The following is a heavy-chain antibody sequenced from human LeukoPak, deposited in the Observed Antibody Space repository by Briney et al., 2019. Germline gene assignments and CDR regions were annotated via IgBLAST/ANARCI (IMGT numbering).Heavy chain of an antibody. CDR2: IKGNSDGGTT. D-gene: IGHD3-10*01. J-gene: IGHJ4*02. V-gene: IGHV3-15*01. CDR3: IGSGNYYRVFDY. CDR1: GFTFSNAW. Sequence: GGSLRLSCAASGFTFSNAWMTWVRQAPGKGLEWLGRIKGNSDGGTTDYAAPVKGRFTISRDDSNTTLYLQMNSLKTEDTAVYYCIGSGNYYRVFDYWGQGTLVTVSS.